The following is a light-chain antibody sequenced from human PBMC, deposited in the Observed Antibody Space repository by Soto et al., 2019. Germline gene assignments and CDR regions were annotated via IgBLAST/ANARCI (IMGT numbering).Light chain of an antibody. CDR1: QTISSW. V-gene: IGKV1-5*03. CDR2: KAS. CDR3: QQGTDWPPGT. J-gene: IGKJ1*01. Sequence: DIQMTQSPSTLSGSVGDRVTITCRASQTISSWLAWYQQKPGKAPKLLIYKASTLKSGVPSRFSGSGSGTDFTLTISSLEPEDFALYYCQQGTDWPPGTFGQGT.